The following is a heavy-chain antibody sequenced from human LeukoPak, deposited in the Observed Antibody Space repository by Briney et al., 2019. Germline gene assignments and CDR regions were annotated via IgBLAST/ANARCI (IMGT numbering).Heavy chain of an antibody. J-gene: IGHJ6*02. Sequence: ASVKVSCKVSGYTLTELSMHWVRQAPGKGLEWMGGFDPEDGETIYAQKFQGRVTMTEDTSTDTAYMELSSLRSEDTAVYYCATSFTIFGVVMYYYYGMHVWGQGTTVTVSS. CDR1: GYTLTELS. D-gene: IGHD3-3*01. V-gene: IGHV1-24*01. CDR2: FDPEDGET. CDR3: ATSFTIFGVVMYYYYGMHV.